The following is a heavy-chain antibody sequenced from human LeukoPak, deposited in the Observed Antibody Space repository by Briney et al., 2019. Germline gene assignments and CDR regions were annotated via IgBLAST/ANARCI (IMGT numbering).Heavy chain of an antibody. Sequence: PGGSLRLSCAASGFTFSSYWMSWVRQAPGKGLEWVANIKQDGSEKYYVDSVKGRFTISRDNAKNSLYLQMNSLRAEDTAVYYCARTGYSSGWYRVDYLDYWGQGTLVTVSS. CDR1: GFTFSSYW. J-gene: IGHJ4*02. CDR3: ARTGYSSGWYRVDYLDY. D-gene: IGHD6-19*01. V-gene: IGHV3-7*01. CDR2: IKQDGSEK.